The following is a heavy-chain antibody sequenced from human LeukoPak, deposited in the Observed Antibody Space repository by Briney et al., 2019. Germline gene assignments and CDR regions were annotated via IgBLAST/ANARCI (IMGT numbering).Heavy chain of an antibody. CDR3: AKYTVDTAMAYYFDY. CDR2: ISGSGGST. V-gene: IGHV3-23*01. CDR1: GFTFSSYA. D-gene: IGHD5-18*01. J-gene: IGHJ4*02. Sequence: GGSLRLSCAASGFTFSSYAMSWVRQAPGKGLEWVSAISGSGGSTHYADSVKGRFTISRDNSKNTLYLQMNSLRAEDTAVYYCAKYTVDTAMAYYFDYWGQGTLVTVSS.